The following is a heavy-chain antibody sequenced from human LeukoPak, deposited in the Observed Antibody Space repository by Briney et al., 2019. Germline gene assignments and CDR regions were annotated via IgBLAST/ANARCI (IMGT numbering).Heavy chain of an antibody. Sequence: ASVKVSCKASGYTFTSYGISWVRQAPGQGLEWMGWISAYNGNTNYAQKLQGRVTMTTDTFTSTAYMELRSLRSDDTAVYYCAREGPSRVTIFGVVISRAKRAMDVWGKGTTVTVSS. CDR2: ISAYNGNT. D-gene: IGHD3-3*01. V-gene: IGHV1-18*01. CDR1: GYTFTSYG. J-gene: IGHJ6*03. CDR3: AREGPSRVTIFGVVISRAKRAMDV.